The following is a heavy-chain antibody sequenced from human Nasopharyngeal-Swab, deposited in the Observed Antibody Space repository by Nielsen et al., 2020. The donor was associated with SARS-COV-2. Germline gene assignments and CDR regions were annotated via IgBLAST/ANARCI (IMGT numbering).Heavy chain of an antibody. Sequence: GGSLRLSCAASGFTFNIYAMAWVRRAPGRGLEWVSAKSASGGSTYYRNSVKGRFSISRDNSKNTLFLQMNSLTVDDTALYYCAKDDVVRGDAFDFWGQGTMVTVSS. CDR2: KSASGGST. D-gene: IGHD3-10*01. CDR3: AKDDVVRGDAFDF. V-gene: IGHV3-23*01. CDR1: GFTFNIYA. J-gene: IGHJ3*01.